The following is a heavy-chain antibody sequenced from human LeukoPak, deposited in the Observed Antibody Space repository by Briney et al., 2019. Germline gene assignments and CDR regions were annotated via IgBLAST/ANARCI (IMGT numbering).Heavy chain of an antibody. CDR1: GYTFTSYA. CDR2: INTNTGNP. Sequence: GASVKVSCKASGYTFTSYAMNWVRQAPGQGLEWMGWINTNTGNPTYAQGFTGRFVFSLDTSVGTAYLQISSLKAEDTAVYYCAREWVVVVPAAIGGPFDYWGQGTLVTVSS. J-gene: IGHJ4*02. CDR3: AREWVVVVPAAIGGPFDY. D-gene: IGHD2-2*01. V-gene: IGHV7-4-1*02.